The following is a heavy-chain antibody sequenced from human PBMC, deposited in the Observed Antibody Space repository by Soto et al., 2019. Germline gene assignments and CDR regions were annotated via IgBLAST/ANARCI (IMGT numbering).Heavy chain of an antibody. J-gene: IGHJ4*02. D-gene: IGHD4-17*01. V-gene: IGHV4-34*01. CDR1: GGSFSGYY. CDR3: ARGLYGDYAAIDY. Sequence: QVQLQQWGAGLLKPSETLSLTCAVYGGSFSGYYWSWIRQPPGKGLEWIGEINHSGSTNYNPSLKSRVTISVDTSKNQFSLKLSSVTAADTAVYYCARGLYGDYAAIDYWGQGTLATVSS. CDR2: INHSGST.